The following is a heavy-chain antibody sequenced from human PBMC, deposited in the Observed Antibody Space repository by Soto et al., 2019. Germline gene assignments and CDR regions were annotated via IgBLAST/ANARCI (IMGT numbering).Heavy chain of an antibody. CDR1: GFIFSSYT. D-gene: IGHD5-12*01. J-gene: IGHJ4*02. V-gene: IGHV3-21*01. CDR2: ISASSTYI. CDR3: ARGWLRDPWMY. Sequence: EVQLVESGGGLVKPGGSLRLSCAASGFIFSSYTMNWVRQAPGKGLEWVSSISASSTYIYYADSLKGRFTISRDNAYNSLYLQMNSLRAADTAVYYCARGWLRDPWMYWGQGTRVTVSS.